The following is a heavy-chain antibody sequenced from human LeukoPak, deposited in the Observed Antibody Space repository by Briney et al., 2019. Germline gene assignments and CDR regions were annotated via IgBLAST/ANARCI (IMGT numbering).Heavy chain of an antibody. J-gene: IGHJ4*02. CDR3: ARVKGEQQTSFDY. D-gene: IGHD6-13*01. CDR2: IIPIFGTA. V-gene: IGHV1-69*13. Sequence: ASVKLSCKASGGTFSSYAISWVRQAPGQGLEWMGGIIPIFGTANYAQKFQGRVTITADESTSTAYMELSSLRSEDTAVYYCARVKGEQQTSFDYWGQGTLVTVSS. CDR1: GGTFSSYA.